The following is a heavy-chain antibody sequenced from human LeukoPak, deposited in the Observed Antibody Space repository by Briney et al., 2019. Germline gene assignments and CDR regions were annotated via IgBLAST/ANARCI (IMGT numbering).Heavy chain of an antibody. V-gene: IGHV4-4*07. Sequence: PSETLSLTCTVSGGSISSYYWSWIRQPAGKGLEWIGRIYTSGSTNYNPSLKSRVTMSVDTSKNQFSLKLSSVTAADTAVYYCARVSYYDSSGYYLRDYFDYWGQGTLVTVSS. CDR2: IYTSGST. D-gene: IGHD3-22*01. CDR3: ARVSYYDSSGYYLRDYFDY. CDR1: GGSISSYY. J-gene: IGHJ4*02.